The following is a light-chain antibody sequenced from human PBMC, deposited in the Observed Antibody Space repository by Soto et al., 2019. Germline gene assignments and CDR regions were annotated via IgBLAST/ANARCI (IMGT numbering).Light chain of an antibody. Sequence: EVVLTQSPGTLSLSPGERATVSCRASQTISRNYLAWYQKKPGQAPRLLIYGASTRATGIPDRFTGSGSGTDFTLTIARLEHEDFAVYYCQQYGGPVPWTFGQGTKVDIK. J-gene: IGKJ1*01. CDR2: GAS. CDR3: QQYGGPVPWT. V-gene: IGKV3-20*01. CDR1: QTISRNY.